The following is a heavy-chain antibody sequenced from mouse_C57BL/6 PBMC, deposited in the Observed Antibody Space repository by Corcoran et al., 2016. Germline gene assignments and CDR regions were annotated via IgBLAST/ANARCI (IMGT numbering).Heavy chain of an antibody. Sequence: EVQLQQSGPELVKPGASVKISCKASGYTFTDYYMNWVKQSHGKSLEWIGDINPNNGGTSYNQKFKGKATLTVDKSSSTAYMELRSLTSEDSAVYYCARGYYGSSLGWFAYWGQGTLVTVSA. CDR1: GYTFTDYY. CDR2: INPNNGGT. D-gene: IGHD1-1*01. J-gene: IGHJ3*01. V-gene: IGHV1-26*01. CDR3: ARGYYGSSLGWFAY.